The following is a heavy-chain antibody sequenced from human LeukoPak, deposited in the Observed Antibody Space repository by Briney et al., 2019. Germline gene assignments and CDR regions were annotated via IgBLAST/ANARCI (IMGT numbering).Heavy chain of an antibody. CDR2: ISYDGSNE. CDR3: AKGAAAQGSFDY. Sequence: GGSLRLSCAASGFTFSSYSMNWVRQAPGKGLEWVALISYDGSNEYYVDSVKGRFTISRDNSKNTVFLQMNSLRAEDTAVYYCAKGAAAQGSFDYWGQGTLVTVSS. D-gene: IGHD2-2*01. V-gene: IGHV3-30*18. J-gene: IGHJ4*02. CDR1: GFTFSSYS.